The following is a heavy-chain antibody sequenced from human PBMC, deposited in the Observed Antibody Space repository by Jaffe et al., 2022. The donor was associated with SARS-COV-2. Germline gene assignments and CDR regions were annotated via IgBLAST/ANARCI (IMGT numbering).Heavy chain of an antibody. D-gene: IGHD2-2*01. V-gene: IGHV4-61*02. CDR3: ARGDIVVVPATYYYYGMDV. J-gene: IGHJ6*02. CDR2: IYTSGST. Sequence: QVQLQESGPGLVKPSQTLSLTCTVSGGSISSGSYYWSWIRQPAGKGLEWIGRIYTSGSTNYNPSLKSRVTISVDTSKNQFSLKLSSVTAADTAVYYCARGDIVVVPATYYYYGMDVWGQGTTVTVSS. CDR1: GGSISSGSYY.